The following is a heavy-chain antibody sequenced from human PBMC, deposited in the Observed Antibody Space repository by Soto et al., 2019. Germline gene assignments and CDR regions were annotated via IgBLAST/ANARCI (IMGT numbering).Heavy chain of an antibody. Sequence: QITLKESGPTLVKPTQTVTLTCTFSGFSLTTNGVGVGWLRQAPGKAPEWLAFIYWDDDKRYSPSLKSRLTITKDTSNNQVVLAMTHMDPVDTATYYCARAPRMTAFGGVVAFGAFDVWGQGTMVTVSS. CDR2: IYWDDDK. CDR1: GFSLTTNGVG. D-gene: IGHD3-16*02. J-gene: IGHJ3*01. CDR3: ARAPRMTAFGGVVAFGAFDV. V-gene: IGHV2-5*02.